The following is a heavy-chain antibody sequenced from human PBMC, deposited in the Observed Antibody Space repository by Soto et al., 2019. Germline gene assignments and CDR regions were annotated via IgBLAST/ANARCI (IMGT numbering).Heavy chain of an antibody. J-gene: IGHJ6*02. CDR2: IRNKAYGGTT. CDR1: GFTFGDYA. D-gene: IGHD2-21*02. V-gene: IGHV3-49*03. CDR3: TRDSLAFCGGDCSTYYYYGMDV. Sequence: PGGSLRLSCTASGFTFGDYAMAWFRQAPGKGLEWVGFIRNKAYGGTTEYAASVKGRFTISRDDSKSIAYLQMNSLKTEDTAVYYCTRDSLAFCGGDCSTYYYYGMDVWGQGTTVTVSS.